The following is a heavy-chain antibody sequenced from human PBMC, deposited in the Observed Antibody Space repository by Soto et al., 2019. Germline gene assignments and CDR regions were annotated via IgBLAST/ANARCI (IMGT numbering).Heavy chain of an antibody. V-gene: IGHV3-23*01. Sequence: GXSLRLSCAASGFTFSNAWISWVLQAPGKGLEWVSAISGSGGSTYYADSVKGRFTFSRDNSKNTLYLQMNSLRAEDTAVYYCARYPGLYYFDYWGQGTLVTVSS. D-gene: IGHD3-16*01. J-gene: IGHJ4*02. CDR2: ISGSGGST. CDR1: GFTFSNAW. CDR3: ARYPGLYYFDY.